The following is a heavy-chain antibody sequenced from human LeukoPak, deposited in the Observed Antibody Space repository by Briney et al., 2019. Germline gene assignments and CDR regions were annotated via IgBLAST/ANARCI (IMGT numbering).Heavy chain of an antibody. D-gene: IGHD1-26*01. V-gene: IGHV3-23*01. J-gene: IGHJ4*02. CDR2: ISGSGVST. Sequence: GGSLRLSCAASGFTFSSYVMSWVRQAPGKGLEWVSVISGSGVSTYYADSVKGRFTISRDNSKNTLYLQMDSLRADDTAVYYCARYSGSYYYPPAWDLWGQGTLVTVSS. CDR1: GFTFSSYV. CDR3: ARYSGSYYYPPAWDL.